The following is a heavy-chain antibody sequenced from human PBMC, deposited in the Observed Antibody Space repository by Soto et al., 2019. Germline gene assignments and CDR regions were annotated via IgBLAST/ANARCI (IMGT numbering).Heavy chain of an antibody. CDR1: GGTFSSYA. J-gene: IGHJ4*02. D-gene: IGHD6-19*01. V-gene: IGHV1-69*13. CDR3: ARGTSIAVAGPYFDY. Sequence: SVKVSCKASGGTFSSYAISWVRQAPGQGLEWMGGIIPIFGTANYAQKFQGRVTITADESTSTAYMELSSLRSEDTAVYYCARGTSIAVAGPYFDYWGQGTLVTVSS. CDR2: IIPIFGTA.